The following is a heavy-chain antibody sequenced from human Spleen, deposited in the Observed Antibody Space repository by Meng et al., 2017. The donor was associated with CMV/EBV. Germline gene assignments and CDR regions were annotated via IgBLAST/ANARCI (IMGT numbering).Heavy chain of an antibody. CDR1: GFTFSSYS. CDR2: INSDSTYT. CDR3: TRGGGGAAF. V-gene: IGHV3-21*06. D-gene: IGHD2-15*01. J-gene: IGHJ4*02. Sequence: GESLKISCAASGFTFSSYSMNWVRQAPGKGLEWLSSINSDSTYTYYADSERGRFTISRDNAKNSVYLQMDSLGADDTAVYYCTRGGGGAAFWGQGTLVTVSS.